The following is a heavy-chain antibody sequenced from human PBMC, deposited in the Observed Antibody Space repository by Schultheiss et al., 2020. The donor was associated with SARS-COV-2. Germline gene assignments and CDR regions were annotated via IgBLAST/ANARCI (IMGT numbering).Heavy chain of an antibody. CDR1: GGSISSGGYY. Sequence: SQTLSLTCTVSGGSISSGGYYWSWIRQHPGKGLEWIGSIYYSGSTYYNPSLKSRVTISVDTSKNQFSLKLSSVTAADTAVYYCARDYCSSTSCYYYYGMDVWGQGTTVTVSS. D-gene: IGHD2-2*01. CDR2: IYYSGST. CDR3: ARDYCSSTSCYYYYGMDV. J-gene: IGHJ6*02. V-gene: IGHV4-39*07.